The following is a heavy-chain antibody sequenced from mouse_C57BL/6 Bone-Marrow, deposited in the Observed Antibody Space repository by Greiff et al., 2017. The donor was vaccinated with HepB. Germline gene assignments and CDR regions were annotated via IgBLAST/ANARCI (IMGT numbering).Heavy chain of an antibody. V-gene: IGHV1-15*01. CDR1: GYTFTDYE. Sequence: QVQLQQSGAELVRPGASVTLSCKASGYTFTDYEMHWVKQTPVHGLEWIGAIDPETGGTAYNQKFKGKAILTADTSSSTAYMGLRSLTSEDSAVYYCTKAAQASAMDYWGQGTSVTVSS. CDR3: TKAAQASAMDY. J-gene: IGHJ4*01. D-gene: IGHD3-2*02. CDR2: IDPETGGT.